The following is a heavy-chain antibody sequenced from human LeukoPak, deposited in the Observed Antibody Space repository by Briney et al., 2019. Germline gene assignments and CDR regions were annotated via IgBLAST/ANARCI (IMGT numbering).Heavy chain of an antibody. CDR2: IISKAYGGTT. D-gene: IGHD3-10*01. CDR1: GFTFGDYA. CDR3: TRGFRDYGSGSYYNGPHFDY. V-gene: IGHV3-49*03. J-gene: IGHJ4*02. Sequence: PGGSLRLSCTASGFTFGDYAMSWFRQAPGKGLEWVGFIISKAYGGTTEYAASVKGRFTISRDDSKSIAYLQMNSLKTEDTAVYYCTRGFRDYGSGSYYNGPHFDYWGQGTLVTVSS.